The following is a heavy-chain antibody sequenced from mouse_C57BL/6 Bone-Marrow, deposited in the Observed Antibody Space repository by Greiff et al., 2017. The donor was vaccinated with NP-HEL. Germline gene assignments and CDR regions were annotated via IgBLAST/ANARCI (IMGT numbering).Heavy chain of an antibody. D-gene: IGHD1-1*02. CDR3: AGGNPFYYYAMDY. CDR1: GYTFTSYW. Sequence: QVQLQQPGAELVKPGASVKLSCKASGYTFTSYWMHWVKQRPGRGLEWIGRIGPSSGGTKYNEKFKGKATLTVDKPSSTAYMQLSSLTSEDYAVYYCAGGNPFYYYAMDYWGQGTSVTVSS. J-gene: IGHJ4*01. CDR2: IGPSSGGT. V-gene: IGHV1-72*01.